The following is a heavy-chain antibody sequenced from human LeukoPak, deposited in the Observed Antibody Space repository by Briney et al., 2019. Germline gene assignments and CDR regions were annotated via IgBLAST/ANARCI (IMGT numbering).Heavy chain of an antibody. Sequence: GGSLRLSCAASGFTFTRYWMSWVRQAPEKGLEWVSAIYSGGYTYYADSMKGRFTISRDNSKNTLFLQMNSLRAEDTAVYYCARDSGRGLDSWGQGTLVTVSS. CDR1: GFTFTRYW. CDR3: ARDSGRGLDS. CDR2: IYSGGYT. D-gene: IGHD2-15*01. J-gene: IGHJ4*02. V-gene: IGHV3-66*01.